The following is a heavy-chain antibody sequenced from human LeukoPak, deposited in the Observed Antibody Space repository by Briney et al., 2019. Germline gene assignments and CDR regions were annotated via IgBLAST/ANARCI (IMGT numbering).Heavy chain of an antibody. J-gene: IGHJ6*02. CDR2: IIPVLNIT. CDR3: ARDQGLTAPPPYGLDV. D-gene: IGHD5-18*01. CDR1: GGTFSSSA. Sequence: ASVKVSCETSGGTFSSSAITWVRQAPGQGLEWMGRIIPVLNITTYAQKFQGSVTITADTSPSTVYMELSSLRSEETAVCYCARDQGLTAPPPYGLDVWGQGTTVIVSS. V-gene: IGHV1-69*04.